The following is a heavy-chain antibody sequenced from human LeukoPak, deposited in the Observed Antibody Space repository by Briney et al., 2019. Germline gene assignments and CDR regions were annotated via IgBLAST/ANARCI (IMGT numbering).Heavy chain of an antibody. V-gene: IGHV4-4*07. D-gene: IGHD1-20*01. J-gene: IGHJ5*02. CDR3: ARVGITGINWFDP. CDR1: GGSISSYY. Sequence: PSETLSLTCTVSGGSISSYYWSWIRQPAGKGLEWIGRIYTSGSTYYNPSLKSRVTISVDKSKNQFSLKLSSVTAADTAVYYCARVGITGINWFDPWGQGTLVTVSS. CDR2: IYTSGST.